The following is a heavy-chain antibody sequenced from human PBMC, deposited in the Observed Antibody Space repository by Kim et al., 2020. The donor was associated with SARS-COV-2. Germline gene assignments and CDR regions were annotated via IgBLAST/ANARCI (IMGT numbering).Heavy chain of an antibody. CDR2: ISSSSTYI. D-gene: IGHD6-13*01. Sequence: GSLRLSCAASGFTFSTYTMNWVRQAPGKGLEWVSSISSSSTYIYYADSLKGRFTISRDNAKNSVYLQMNSLRAEDTAIYYCARIEYEQHLDAFDIWGQGTMVTVSS. J-gene: IGHJ3*02. CDR1: GFTFSTYT. CDR3: ARIEYEQHLDAFDI. V-gene: IGHV3-21*01.